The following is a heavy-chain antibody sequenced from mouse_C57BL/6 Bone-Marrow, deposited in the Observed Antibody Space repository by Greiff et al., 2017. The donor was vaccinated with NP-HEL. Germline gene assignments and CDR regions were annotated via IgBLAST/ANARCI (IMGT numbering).Heavy chain of an antibody. Sequence: EVMLVESGGGLVKPGGSLKLSCAASGFTFSDYGMHWVRQAPEKGLEWVAYISSGRSTIYYADTVKGRFTISRDNAKNTLFLQMTSLRSEDTAMYYCARRELTGTLWYFDVWGTGTTVTVSS. D-gene: IGHD4-1*01. CDR3: ARRELTGTLWYFDV. CDR1: GFTFSDYG. V-gene: IGHV5-17*01. CDR2: ISSGRSTI. J-gene: IGHJ1*03.